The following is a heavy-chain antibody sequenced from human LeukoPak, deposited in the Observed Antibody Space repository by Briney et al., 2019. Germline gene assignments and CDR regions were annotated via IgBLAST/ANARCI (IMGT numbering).Heavy chain of an antibody. CDR1: GGSFSGYY. Sequence: PSETLSLTCAVYGGSFSGYYWSWIRQPPGKGLEWIGEINHSGSTNYNPSLKSRVTISVDTSKNQFSLKLSSVTAADTAVYYCARGICSGGSCYPGLVRYNWFDPWGQGTLVTVSS. CDR3: ARGICSGGSCYPGLVRYNWFDP. V-gene: IGHV4-34*01. CDR2: INHSGST. J-gene: IGHJ5*02. D-gene: IGHD2-15*01.